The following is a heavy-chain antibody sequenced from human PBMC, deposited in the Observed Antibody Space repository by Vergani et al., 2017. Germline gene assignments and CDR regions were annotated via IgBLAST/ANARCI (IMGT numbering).Heavy chain of an antibody. V-gene: IGHV4-38-2*01. Sequence: QVQLQESGPGLVKPSETLTLTCDVSDSSIMTNPYWGWFRQSPGKGLEWIGCIYHSGDTHYNSSLKSRVSISIVSSSKFSLSLTSVTAADPAIYYCARHRGSGGFYPSSYFYGMDVWGHGTTVTVSS. CDR1: DSSIMTNPY. D-gene: IGHD3-10*01. J-gene: IGHJ6*02. CDR3: ARHRGSGGFYPSSYFYGMDV. CDR2: IYHSGDT.